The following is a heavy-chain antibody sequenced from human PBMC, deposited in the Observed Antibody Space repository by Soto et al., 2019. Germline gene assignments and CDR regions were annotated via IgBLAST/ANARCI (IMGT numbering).Heavy chain of an antibody. CDR2: ISSSSSYI. CDR1: GFTFSSYS. J-gene: IGHJ4*02. D-gene: IGHD5-12*01. Sequence: EVQLVESGGGLVKPGGSLRLSCAASGFTFSSYSMNWVRQAPGKGLEWVSSISSSSSYIYYADSVKGRFTISRDNAKNSLYLQMNSLRAEDTAVYYCARAPSGYDFWEVLDYWGQGTLVTVSS. V-gene: IGHV3-21*01. CDR3: ARAPSGYDFWEVLDY.